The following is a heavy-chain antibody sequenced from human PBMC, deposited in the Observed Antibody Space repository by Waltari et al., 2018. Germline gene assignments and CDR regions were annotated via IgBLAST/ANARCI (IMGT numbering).Heavy chain of an antibody. Sequence: QLQLQESGPGLVKPSETLSLTCTVSGGSISSSSYYWGWIRQPPGKGLEWIGSIYYSGSTYYNPSLKSRVTISVDTSKNQFSLKLSSVTAADTAVYYCARADCSGGSCRSPFDYWGQGTLVTVSS. D-gene: IGHD2-15*01. CDR2: IYYSGST. CDR3: ARADCSGGSCRSPFDY. J-gene: IGHJ4*02. V-gene: IGHV4-39*07. CDR1: GGSISSSSYY.